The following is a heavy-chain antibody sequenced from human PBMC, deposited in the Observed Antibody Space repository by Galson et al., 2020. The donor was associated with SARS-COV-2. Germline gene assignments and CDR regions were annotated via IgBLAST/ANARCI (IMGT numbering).Heavy chain of an antibody. V-gene: IGHV4-39*01. CDR1: GGSISSSSYY. D-gene: IGHD3-22*01. CDR2: IYYSGST. J-gene: IGHJ4*02. Sequence: ETSETLSLTCTVSGGSISSSSYYWGWIRQPPGKGLEWIGSIYYSGSTYYNPSLKSRVTISVDTSKNQFSLKLSSVTAADTAVYYCARLPMGLVVHAGGLDYWGQGTLVTVSS. CDR3: ARLPMGLVVHAGGLDY.